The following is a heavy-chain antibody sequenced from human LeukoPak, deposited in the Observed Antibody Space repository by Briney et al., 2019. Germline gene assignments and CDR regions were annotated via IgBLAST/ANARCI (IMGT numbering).Heavy chain of an antibody. CDR1: GYTFTSYA. Sequence: ASVKVSCKASGYTFTSYAMHWMRQAPGQRLEWMGWINAGNGNTKYSQKFQGRVTITRDTSASTAYMELSSLRSEDTAVYYCARTPFCSSTSCYAQNAFDIWGQGTMVTVSS. CDR2: INAGNGNT. J-gene: IGHJ3*02. V-gene: IGHV1-3*01. D-gene: IGHD2-2*01. CDR3: ARTPFCSSTSCYAQNAFDI.